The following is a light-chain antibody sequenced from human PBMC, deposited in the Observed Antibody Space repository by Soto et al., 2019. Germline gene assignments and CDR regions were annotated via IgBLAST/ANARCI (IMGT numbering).Light chain of an antibody. J-gene: IGLJ3*02. V-gene: IGLV4-69*01. Sequence: QSVLTQSPSASASLGASVKLTCTLSSGHSSYAIAWHQQQPEKGPPYLMKLNSDGSHRTGDGITDRFSGSSSGAERDLAISSIQSEDEADYYCQTWGTGIHWVFCGGTKLTVL. CDR2: LNSDGSH. CDR1: SGHSSYA. CDR3: QTWGTGIHWV.